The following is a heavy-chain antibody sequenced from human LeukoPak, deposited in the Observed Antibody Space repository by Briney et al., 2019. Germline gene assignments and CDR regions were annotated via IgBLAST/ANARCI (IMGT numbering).Heavy chain of an antibody. CDR3: ARDSSDDYGGNSPDY. J-gene: IGHJ4*02. Sequence: PGGSLRLSCAASGFTFSSYEMNWVRQAPGKGLEWVSYISSSGSTIYYADSVKGRFTISRDNAKSSLYLQMNSLRAEDTAVYYCARDSSDDYGGNSPDYWGQGTLVTVSS. CDR1: GFTFSSYE. CDR2: ISSSGSTI. D-gene: IGHD4-23*01. V-gene: IGHV3-48*03.